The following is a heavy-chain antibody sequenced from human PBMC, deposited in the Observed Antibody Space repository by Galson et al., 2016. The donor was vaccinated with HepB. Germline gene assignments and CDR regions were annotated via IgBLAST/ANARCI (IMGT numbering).Heavy chain of an antibody. Sequence: QSGAEVKKPGESLKISCQGSGYKFTSYWIGWVRQVPGKGLEWMGTIYPGDSDTRYSPSLQGQVTISVDKSISTAYLPWSSLKASDSAMYYCARHELHSNSWYMDSWGQGTLVTVSS. D-gene: IGHD6-13*01. CDR3: ARHELHSNSWYMDS. CDR2: IYPGDSDT. J-gene: IGHJ4*02. V-gene: IGHV5-51*01. CDR1: GYKFTSYW.